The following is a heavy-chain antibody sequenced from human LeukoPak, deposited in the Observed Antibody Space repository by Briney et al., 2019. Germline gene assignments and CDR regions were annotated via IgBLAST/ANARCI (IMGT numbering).Heavy chain of an antibody. Sequence: PVKPSCKASGGTFSSYAISWVRQAPGQGLEWMGGIIPIFGTANYAQKFHGRVTITADESTSTAYMELSSLRSEDTAVYYCARDIGIAAAGTGDWFDPWGQGTLVTVSS. J-gene: IGHJ5*02. CDR2: IIPIFGTA. D-gene: IGHD6-13*01. CDR1: GGTFSSYA. CDR3: ARDIGIAAAGTGDWFDP. V-gene: IGHV1-69*01.